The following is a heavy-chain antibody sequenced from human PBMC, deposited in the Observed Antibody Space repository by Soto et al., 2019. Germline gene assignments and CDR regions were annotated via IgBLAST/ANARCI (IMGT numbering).Heavy chain of an antibody. Sequence: GASVKVSCKASGFTFTSSAMQWVRQARGQRLEWIGWIVVGSGNTNYAQKFQERVTITRDMSTSTAYMELSSLRSEDTAVYYCAAVSPVYSSYAARGAFDILCQGTMVTVSS. CDR2: IVVGSGNT. J-gene: IGHJ3*02. CDR3: AAVSPVYSSYAARGAFDI. V-gene: IGHV1-58*02. D-gene: IGHD5-12*01. CDR1: GFTFTSSA.